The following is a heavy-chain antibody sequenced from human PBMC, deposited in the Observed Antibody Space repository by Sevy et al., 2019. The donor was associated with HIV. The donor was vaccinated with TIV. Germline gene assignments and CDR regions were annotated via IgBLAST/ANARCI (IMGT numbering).Heavy chain of an antibody. CDR2: ISGIAGSA. J-gene: IGHJ6*03. Sequence: GGSLRLSCATSGFTFNSYAMSWVRQAPGKGLEWVSAISGIAGSAYYADSVKGRFTISRDNSKNTLYLQMNSLGAEDTAVYYCERDAINYYYLDVWGKGTTVTVSS. CDR3: ERDAINYYYLDV. V-gene: IGHV3-23*01. CDR1: GFTFNSYA.